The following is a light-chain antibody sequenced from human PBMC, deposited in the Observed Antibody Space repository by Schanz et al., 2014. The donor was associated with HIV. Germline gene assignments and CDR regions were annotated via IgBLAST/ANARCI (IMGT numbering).Light chain of an antibody. CDR2: GDS. Sequence: QSVLTQPPSVSGAPGQRVTISCTGNNSNIGAGYDVHWYQQLPGTAPKLLIYGDSNRPSGVPDRFSGSKSGTSASLAITGLQAEDEADYYCSSYAGSNTVVFGGGTKLTVL. V-gene: IGLV1-40*01. CDR3: SSYAGSNTVV. J-gene: IGLJ2*01. CDR1: NSNIGAGYD.